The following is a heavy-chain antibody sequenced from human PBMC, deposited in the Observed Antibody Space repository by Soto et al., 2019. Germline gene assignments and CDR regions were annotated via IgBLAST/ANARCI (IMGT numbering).Heavy chain of an antibody. D-gene: IGHD3-3*01. CDR1: GGSISSSSYY. Sequence: QLQLQESGPGLVKPSETLSLTCTVSGGSISSSSYYWGWIRQPPGKGLEWIGSIYYSGSTYYNPSLKSRVTISVDTSKNQFSLKLSSVTAADTAVYYCARLTDYDFWSGYPHRNYYFDYWGQGTLVTVSS. CDR3: ARLTDYDFWSGYPHRNYYFDY. V-gene: IGHV4-39*01. J-gene: IGHJ4*02. CDR2: IYYSGST.